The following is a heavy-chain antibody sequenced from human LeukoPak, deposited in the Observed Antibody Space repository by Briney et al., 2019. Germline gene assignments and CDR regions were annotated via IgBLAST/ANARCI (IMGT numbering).Heavy chain of an antibody. V-gene: IGHV1-69*13. CDR2: IIPIFGTA. D-gene: IGHD6-19*01. CDR3: AREKKPGYSSGWPNLGEEQPNDY. J-gene: IGHJ4*02. CDR1: GGTFSSYA. Sequence: ASVKVSCKASGGTFSSYAISWVRQAPGQGLEWMGGIIPIFGTANYAQKFQGRVTITADESTSTAYMELSSLRSEDTAVYYCAREKKPGYSSGWPNLGEEQPNDYWGQGTLVTVSS.